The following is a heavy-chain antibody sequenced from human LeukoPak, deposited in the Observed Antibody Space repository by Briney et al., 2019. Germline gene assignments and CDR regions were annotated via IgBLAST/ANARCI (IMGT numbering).Heavy chain of an antibody. V-gene: IGHV1-2*02. Sequence: ASVKVSCKASGYTFTGYYMHWVRQAPGQGLEWMGWINPNSGGTNYAQKFQGRVTMTRDTSISTAYMELRSLRSDDTAVYYCARGRDYYGSGSLYYYYYMDVWGKGTTVTISS. CDR3: ARGRDYYGSGSLYYYYYMDV. J-gene: IGHJ6*03. CDR2: INPNSGGT. CDR1: GYTFTGYY. D-gene: IGHD3-10*01.